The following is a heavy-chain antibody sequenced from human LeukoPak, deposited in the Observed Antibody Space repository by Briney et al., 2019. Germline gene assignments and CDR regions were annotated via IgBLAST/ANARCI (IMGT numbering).Heavy chain of an antibody. J-gene: IGHJ6*03. CDR3: AREAVEMATIDHYYYYYMDV. V-gene: IGHV3-7*01. D-gene: IGHD5-24*01. CDR2: IKQDGSEK. Sequence: PGGSLRLSCAASGFTFSSYWMSWVRQAPGKGLEWVANIKQDGSEKYYVDSVKGRFTISRDNAKNSLYLQMNSLRAEDTAVYYCAREAVEMATIDHYYYYYMDVWGKGTTVTISS. CDR1: GFTFSSYW.